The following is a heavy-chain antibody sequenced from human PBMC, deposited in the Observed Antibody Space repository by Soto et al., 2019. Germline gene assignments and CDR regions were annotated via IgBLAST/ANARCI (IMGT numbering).Heavy chain of an antibody. CDR3: ARQSVLLWFGEVYNYYFDY. J-gene: IGHJ4*02. CDR2: IYYSGST. V-gene: IGHV4-39*01. D-gene: IGHD3-10*01. CDR1: GGSISSSSYY. Sequence: QLQLQESGPGLVKPSETLSLTCTVSGGSISSSSYYWGWIRQPPGKGLEWIGSIYYSGSTYYNPYLKSRVTISVDTSKNQFSLKLSSVTAADTAVYYCARQSVLLWFGEVYNYYFDYWGQGTLVTVSS.